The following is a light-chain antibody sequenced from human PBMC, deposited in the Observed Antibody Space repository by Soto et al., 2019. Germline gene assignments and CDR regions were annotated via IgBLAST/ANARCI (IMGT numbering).Light chain of an antibody. CDR2: GAS. J-gene: IGKJ3*01. V-gene: IGKV3-20*01. CDR3: QQYGSSSFT. CDR1: QSVSSSY. Sequence: EIVLTQSPGTLSLSPGERATLSCRASQSVSSSYLAWYRQKPGQAPRLLIYGASSRATGIPDRFSGSGSGTDFTLTISRLEPEDFAVYYCQQYGSSSFTFGPGTKVDIK.